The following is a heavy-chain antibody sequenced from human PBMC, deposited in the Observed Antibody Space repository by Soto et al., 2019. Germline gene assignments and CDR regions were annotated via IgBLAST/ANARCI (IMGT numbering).Heavy chain of an antibody. D-gene: IGHD5-18*01. V-gene: IGHV4-39*01. Sequence: PSETLSLTCTVSGGSISSSSYYWGWIRQPPGKGLEWIGSIYYSGSTYYNPSLKSRVTISVDTSKNQFSLKLSSVTAADTAVYYCARSPGLIQLWLIDYFDYWGQGTLVTVSS. CDR2: IYYSGST. CDR1: GGSISSSSYY. J-gene: IGHJ4*02. CDR3: ARSPGLIQLWLIDYFDY.